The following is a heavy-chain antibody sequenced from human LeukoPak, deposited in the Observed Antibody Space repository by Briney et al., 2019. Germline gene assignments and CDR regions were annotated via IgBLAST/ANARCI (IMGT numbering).Heavy chain of an antibody. CDR1: GFTFSSYE. V-gene: IGHV3-48*03. J-gene: IGHJ4*02. CDR3: ARGASKTAPFDY. Sequence: GGSLRLSCAASGFTFSSYEMNWVRQAPGKGLEWLSYISTTGITIYYSDSVKGRFTISRDNAKNSLYLQMNSLRAEDTAVYYCARGASKTAPFDYWGQGTLVTVSS. D-gene: IGHD5-18*01. CDR2: ISTTGITI.